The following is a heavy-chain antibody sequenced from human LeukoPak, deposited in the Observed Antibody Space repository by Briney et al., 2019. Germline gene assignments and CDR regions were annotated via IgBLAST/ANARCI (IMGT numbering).Heavy chain of an antibody. CDR1: LISFSDHY. D-gene: IGHD3-22*01. V-gene: IGHV3-11*01. CDR3: ARDRLGDYDHSGYYDK. Sequence: GGSLRLSCAASLISFSDHYMNWIRQAPAKGLEWVSYICDSGRTIYYADSVKGRFTISRDNAKNSVYLQMNNLRAEDTAVYYCARDRLGDYDHSGYYDKWGQGTLVTVSS. CDR2: ICDSGRTI. J-gene: IGHJ4*02.